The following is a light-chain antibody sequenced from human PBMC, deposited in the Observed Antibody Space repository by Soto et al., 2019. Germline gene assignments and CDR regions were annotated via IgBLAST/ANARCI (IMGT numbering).Light chain of an antibody. Sequence: EIVLTQSPGTLSLSPGERVTLSCRASQSVSSSYLAWYQQKLGQAPRLLIYGASSRATGIPDRFSGSRSGTDFTLTISRLEAEDFAVYYFQQYDSSPGTFGQGTKGEIK. V-gene: IGKV3-20*01. CDR1: QSVSSSY. CDR3: QQYDSSPGT. J-gene: IGKJ1*01. CDR2: GAS.